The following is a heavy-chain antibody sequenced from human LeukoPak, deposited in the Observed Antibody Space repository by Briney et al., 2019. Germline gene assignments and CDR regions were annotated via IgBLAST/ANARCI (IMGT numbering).Heavy chain of an antibody. V-gene: IGHV3-21*01. CDR3: ARPRYCSGGSCYFDY. D-gene: IGHD2-15*01. Sequence: GGSLRLSCAAFGFTFSSYSMNWVRQAPGKGLEWVPSISSSSSYIYYADSVKGRFTISRDNAKNSLYLQMNGLRAEDTAMYYCARPRYCSGGSCYFDYWGQGTLVTVSS. CDR2: ISSSSSYI. J-gene: IGHJ4*02. CDR1: GFTFSSYS.